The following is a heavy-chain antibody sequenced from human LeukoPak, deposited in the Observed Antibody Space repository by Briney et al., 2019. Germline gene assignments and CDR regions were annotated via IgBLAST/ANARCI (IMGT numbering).Heavy chain of an antibody. V-gene: IGHV3-21*01. CDR3: ARVDMVRGVVVDAFDT. Sequence: GGSLRLSCAACGFTFSSYSMNWVRQAPGKGLEWVSSISSSSSYIYYADSVKGRFTVSRDNAKNSLYLQMNSLRAEDTAVYYSARVDMVRGVVVDAFDTWGQGTMVTVSS. D-gene: IGHD3-10*01. CDR1: GFTFSSYS. J-gene: IGHJ3*02. CDR2: ISSSSSYI.